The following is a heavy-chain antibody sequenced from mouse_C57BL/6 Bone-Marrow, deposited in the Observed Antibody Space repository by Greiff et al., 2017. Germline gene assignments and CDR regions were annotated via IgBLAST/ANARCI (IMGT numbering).Heavy chain of an antibody. CDR2: IDPANGDT. J-gene: IGHJ3*01. CDR3: ARVERRFAY. CDR1: GFNFNNTY. V-gene: IGHV14-3*01. Sequence: EVQLQQPVAELVRPGASVKVSCTASGFNFNNTYMHWVKQRPDQGLEWIGRIDPANGDTNYDPKFQGKATMTADTSSNTAYLQLSSLTSEDTAVYYCARVERRFAYWGQGTLVTVSA.